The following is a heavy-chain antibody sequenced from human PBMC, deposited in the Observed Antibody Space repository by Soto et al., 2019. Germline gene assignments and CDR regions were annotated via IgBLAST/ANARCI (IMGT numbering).Heavy chain of an antibody. D-gene: IGHD4-17*01. CDR3: AGGVDGAKGDY. J-gene: IGHJ4*02. CDR2: IIPILGIA. CDR1: GGTFSSYT. V-gene: IGHV1-69*02. Sequence: QVQLVQSGAEVKKPGSSVKVSCKASGGTFSSYTISWVRQAPGQGLEWMGRIIPILGIANYAQKFQGRVTITGDKSTSTAYMDLSSLRSEDTAVYYCAGGVDGAKGDYWGQGTLVTVSS.